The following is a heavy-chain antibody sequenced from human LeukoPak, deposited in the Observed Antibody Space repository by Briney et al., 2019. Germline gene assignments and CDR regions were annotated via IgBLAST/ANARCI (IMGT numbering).Heavy chain of an antibody. Sequence: SQTLSLTCTVSAGSINSGDYYGSWIRQPAGKGLEWIGRIYSPGTNYNYNPSVKSRVTISIDTSKNQFSLKLTSVTAADTAVYYCARGIGTSYDSSRDAFDIWGQGTMVTVSS. CDR1: AGSINSGDYY. D-gene: IGHD3-22*01. V-gene: IGHV4-61*02. CDR3: ARGIGTSYDSSRDAFDI. J-gene: IGHJ3*02. CDR2: IYSPGTN.